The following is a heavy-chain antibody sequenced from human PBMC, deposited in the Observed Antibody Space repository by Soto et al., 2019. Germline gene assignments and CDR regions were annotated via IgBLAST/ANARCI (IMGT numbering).Heavy chain of an antibody. Sequence: QLHLRESGPGLVKPSETLSLTCTVSGGSITSSSYYWGWIRQPPGKGLEWIGSIYYSGSTYYNPSPKRRVTISVATSKNQFSLKLSSVTAADPAVYYCATQEVGGSYVYTFDPWGQGTLVTVSS. CDR3: ATQEVGGSYVYTFDP. V-gene: IGHV4-39*01. CDR2: IYYSGST. D-gene: IGHD1-26*01. CDR1: GGSITSSSYY. J-gene: IGHJ5*02.